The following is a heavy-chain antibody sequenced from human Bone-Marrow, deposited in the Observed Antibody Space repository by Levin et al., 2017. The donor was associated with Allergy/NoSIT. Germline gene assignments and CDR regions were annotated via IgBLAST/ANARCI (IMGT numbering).Heavy chain of an antibody. Sequence: SETLSLTCAVSGDSISSPNWWTWVRQSPGKALEWIGEVYHSGSINYNPSLKSRVTLSLDKPRNQFSLNLISVTAADTAVYYCAPLPNVPNYSPALDVWGPGTTVTVSS. D-gene: IGHD2-15*01. J-gene: IGHJ6*02. CDR3: APLPNVPNYSPALDV. V-gene: IGHV4-4*02. CDR1: GDSISSPNW. CDR2: VYHSGSI.